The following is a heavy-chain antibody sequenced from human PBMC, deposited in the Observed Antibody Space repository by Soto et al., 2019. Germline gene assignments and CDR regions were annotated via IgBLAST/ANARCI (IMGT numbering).Heavy chain of an antibody. J-gene: IGHJ4*02. CDR3: ATSHKGWELLLVY. V-gene: IGHV1-24*01. CDR2: FDPEAGEK. CDR1: GNTLTELS. Sequence: QVQVVQSGAEVKKPGASVKVSCKVSGNTLTELSMYWVRQAPGKGLEWMGGFDPEAGEKIYAQKFQGRGTMTEDSSIDTAYLELSSLKSEDTAVYYCATSHKGWELLLVYWGQGTLVTVSS. D-gene: IGHD1-26*01.